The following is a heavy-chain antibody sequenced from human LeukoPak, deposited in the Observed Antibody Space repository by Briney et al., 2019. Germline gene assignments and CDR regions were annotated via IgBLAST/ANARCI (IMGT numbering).Heavy chain of an antibody. Sequence: GGSLRLSCAASGFTFSSYGMHWVRQAPGKGLEWVAVISYDGSNKYYADSVKGRFTISRDNSKNTLYLQMNSLRAEDTAVYYCAKRDASGNYFLDYWGQGTLVTVSS. CDR1: GFTFSSYG. CDR3: AKRDASGNYFLDY. D-gene: IGHD3-10*01. J-gene: IGHJ4*02. V-gene: IGHV3-30*18. CDR2: ISYDGSNK.